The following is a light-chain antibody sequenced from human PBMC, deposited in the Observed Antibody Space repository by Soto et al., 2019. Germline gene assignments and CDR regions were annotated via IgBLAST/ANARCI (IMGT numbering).Light chain of an antibody. J-gene: IGKJ1*01. Sequence: DIQMTQSPSTLSASVGDRVTITCRASQSISNWLAWYQQKPGKPPKLLIYKASSLESGVPSRFSGSGSGTEFTLTISSLQPDDFATYYCQQYNSYSPWTFGQGTKVEIK. CDR3: QQYNSYSPWT. V-gene: IGKV1-5*03. CDR1: QSISNW. CDR2: KAS.